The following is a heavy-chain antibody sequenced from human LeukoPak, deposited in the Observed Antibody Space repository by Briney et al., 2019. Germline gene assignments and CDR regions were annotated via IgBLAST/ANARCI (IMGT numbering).Heavy chain of an antibody. J-gene: IGHJ6*02. CDR2: ISSSSSTI. Sequence: HAGGSLRLSCAASGFTFSSYSMNWVRQAPGKGLEWVSYISSSSSTIYYADSVKGRFTISRDNAKNSLYLQMNSLRAEDTAVYYCARVPVVVAATYYYYYGMDVWGQGTTVTVSS. CDR1: GFTFSSYS. V-gene: IGHV3-48*01. CDR3: ARVPVVVAATYYYYYGMDV. D-gene: IGHD2-15*01.